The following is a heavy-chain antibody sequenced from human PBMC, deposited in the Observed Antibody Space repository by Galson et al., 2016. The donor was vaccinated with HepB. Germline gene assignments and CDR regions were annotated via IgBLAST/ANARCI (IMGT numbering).Heavy chain of an antibody. Sequence: SVKVSCKASGYTFTNYGITWVRQAPGQGLEWMGWISPYNGNTNYAQKLQGRVTMTTDTSTNTAYMVLRSLRSDDTAVYYCARDRSSRWELPRGFDYWGQGTLVTVSS. V-gene: IGHV1-18*01. D-gene: IGHD1-26*01. CDR1: GYTFTNYG. CDR2: ISPYNGNT. CDR3: ARDRSSRWELPRGFDY. J-gene: IGHJ4*02.